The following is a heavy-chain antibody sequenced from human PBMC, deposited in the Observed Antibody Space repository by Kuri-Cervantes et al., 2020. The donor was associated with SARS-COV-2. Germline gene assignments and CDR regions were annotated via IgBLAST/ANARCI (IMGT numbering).Heavy chain of an antibody. Sequence: GESLKISCAASGFNFRSYAMTWVRQAPGKGLEWVAVISYDGSNKYYADSVKGRFTISRDNSKNTLYLQMNSLRAEDTAVYYCARINGSGKTGGMDVWGQGTTVTVSS. CDR1: GFNFRSYA. J-gene: IGHJ6*02. CDR3: ARINGSGKTGGMDV. V-gene: IGHV3-30*01. D-gene: IGHD3-10*01. CDR2: ISYDGSNK.